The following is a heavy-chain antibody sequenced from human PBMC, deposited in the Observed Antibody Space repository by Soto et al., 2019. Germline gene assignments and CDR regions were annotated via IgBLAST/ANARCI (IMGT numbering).Heavy chain of an antibody. V-gene: IGHV1-8*01. CDR2: MQPSTGRT. Sequence: EASVKVSCKASRYSFTSLDMNWVRQTAGQGLEWMGWMQPSTGRTVYAQKFQGRVTMTRDTSINTAYMELTNLTSDDTAFYYCARGVSAGVDYWGQGTLVTVSS. J-gene: IGHJ4*02. CDR3: ARGVSAGVDY. D-gene: IGHD1-26*01. CDR1: RYSFTSLD.